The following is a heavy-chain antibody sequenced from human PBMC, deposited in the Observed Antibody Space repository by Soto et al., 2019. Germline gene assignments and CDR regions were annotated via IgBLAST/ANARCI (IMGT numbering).Heavy chain of an antibody. CDR3: TRVRRVAATPYHYYYYMDV. CDR1: GFTFGDYA. CDR2: IRSKAYGGTT. V-gene: IGHV3-49*03. D-gene: IGHD2-15*01. Sequence: GGSLRLSCTASGFTFGDYAMSWFRQAPGKGLEWVGFIRSKAYGGTTEYAASVKGRFTISRDDSKSIAYLQMNSLKTEDTAVYYCTRVRRVAATPYHYYYYMDVWGKGTTVTVSS. J-gene: IGHJ6*03.